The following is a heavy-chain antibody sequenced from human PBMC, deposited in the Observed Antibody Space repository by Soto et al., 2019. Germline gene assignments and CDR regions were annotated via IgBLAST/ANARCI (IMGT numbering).Heavy chain of an antibody. V-gene: IGHV1-24*01. CDR2: FDPEDGET. CDR3: ATGPLTYYYDSSGYYYFDY. D-gene: IGHD3-22*01. Sequence: AAVEVSCKVSGYTLTELSMHWLRQAPGKGLEWMGGFDPEDGETIYAQKFQGRVTMTEDTSTDTAYMELSSLRSEDTAVYYCATGPLTYYYDSSGYYYFDYWVQGTLVTVSS. CDR1: GYTLTELS. J-gene: IGHJ4*02.